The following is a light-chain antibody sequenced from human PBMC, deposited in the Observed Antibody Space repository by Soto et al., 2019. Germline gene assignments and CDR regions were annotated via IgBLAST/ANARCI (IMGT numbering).Light chain of an antibody. V-gene: IGLV2-14*01. J-gene: IGLJ1*01. CDR3: LSYTSSDTYV. Sequence: SVLAQPASAAGAPWQSITLPFTGNSNDVGGYKYVSWYQQHPGKAPKFMIYDVTSRPSGISNRFSGSKSGNTAFLIISGLQAEDEADYYCLSYTSSDTYVFGTGTKVTVL. CDR2: DVT. CDR1: SNDVGGYKY.